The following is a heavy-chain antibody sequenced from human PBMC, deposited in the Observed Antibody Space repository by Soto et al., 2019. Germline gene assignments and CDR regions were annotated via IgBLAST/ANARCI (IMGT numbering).Heavy chain of an antibody. Sequence: PSDTLSLTCAVSGGSISSYYWSWIRQPPGKGLEWIGYIYYSGSTNYNPSLKSRVTISVDTSKNQFSLKLSSVTAADTAVYWCARDPVDGYPFFDYWGQGALVTVSS. CDR1: GGSISSYY. CDR2: IYYSGST. D-gene: IGHD5-12*01. V-gene: IGHV4-59*01. CDR3: ARDPVDGYPFFDY. J-gene: IGHJ4*02.